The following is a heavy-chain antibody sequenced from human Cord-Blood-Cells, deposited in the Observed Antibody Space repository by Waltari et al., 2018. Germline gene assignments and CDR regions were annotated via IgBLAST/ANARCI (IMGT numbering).Heavy chain of an antibody. CDR2: IKHSGST. Sequence: QVQLQQWGAGLLKPSETLSLTCAVYGGSFSGYYWSWIRQPPGKGLEWIGEIKHSGSTNDNPSLKSRVTISLDTSKNQFSLKLSSVTAADTAVYYCARGQIVVVPAAFNWFDPWGQGTLVTVSS. V-gene: IGHV4-34*01. CDR1: GGSFSGYY. J-gene: IGHJ5*02. D-gene: IGHD2-2*01. CDR3: ARGQIVVVPAAFNWFDP.